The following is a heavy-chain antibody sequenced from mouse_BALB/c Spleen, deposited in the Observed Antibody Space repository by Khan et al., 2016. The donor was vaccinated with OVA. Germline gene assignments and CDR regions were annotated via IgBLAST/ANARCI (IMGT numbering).Heavy chain of an antibody. V-gene: IGHV2-3*01. CDR3: TKRVDLYAMEY. J-gene: IGHJ4*01. CDR2: IWGDGST. Sequence: QVQLKQSGPGLVAPSQSLSITCTVSGFSLSSYGVNWVRQPPGKGLEWLGVIWGDGSTNYHSALTSRLSISKDNSKSQVFIKLNSLQSDDTATFYCTKRVDLYAMEYGVQGASGTESS. CDR1: GFSLSSYG. D-gene: IGHD1-1*01.